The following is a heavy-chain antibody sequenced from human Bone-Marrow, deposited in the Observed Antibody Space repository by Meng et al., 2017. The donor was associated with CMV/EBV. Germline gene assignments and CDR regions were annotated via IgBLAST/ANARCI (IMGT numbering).Heavy chain of an antibody. D-gene: IGHD3-22*01. V-gene: IGHV3-66*02. Sequence: GSLRLSCAASGFTVSSNYMSWVRQAPGKGLEWVSVIYSGGSTYYADSVKGRFTISRDNSKNTLYLQMNSLRAEDTAVYYCARAYYYDSSGYYHGAFDIWGQGTMVTVSS. CDR1: GFTVSSNY. CDR3: ARAYYYDSSGYYHGAFDI. CDR2: IYSGGST. J-gene: IGHJ3*02.